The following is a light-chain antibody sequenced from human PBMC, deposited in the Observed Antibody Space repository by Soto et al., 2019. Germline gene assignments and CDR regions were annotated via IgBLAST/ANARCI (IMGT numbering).Light chain of an antibody. CDR3: QHCEFYCT. Sequence: DIQMTQSPSTLPASVGDRVTITCRASQNISNWLDWYQQKPGKAPKLLIYKASTLESGVPSRFSGSGSGTEFTLTISILQPDDFATYDCQHCEFYCTFGQGTKVEIK. J-gene: IGKJ1*01. CDR1: QNISNW. V-gene: IGKV1-5*03. CDR2: KAS.